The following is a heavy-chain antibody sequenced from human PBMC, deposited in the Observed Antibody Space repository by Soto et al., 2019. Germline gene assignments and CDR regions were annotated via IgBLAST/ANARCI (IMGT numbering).Heavy chain of an antibody. Sequence: QVQLQESGPGLVKPSGTLSLTCTVSGASIITRSDAWWSWVRQPPGKGLEWIGEIYHSGSTNYNPYLKSRVTMSVDKSKNQFSRRLSSVTAADTAVYYCAKMVGATLVDYWGQGTLVTVSS. D-gene: IGHD1-26*01. CDR2: IYHSGST. CDR3: AKMVGATLVDY. J-gene: IGHJ4*02. CDR1: GASIITRSDAW. V-gene: IGHV4-4*02.